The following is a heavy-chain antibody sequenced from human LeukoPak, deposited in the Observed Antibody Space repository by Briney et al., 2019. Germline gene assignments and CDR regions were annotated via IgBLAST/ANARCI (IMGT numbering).Heavy chain of an antibody. D-gene: IGHD3-10*01. CDR1: GYTFTGYY. CDR2: INPNSGGT. CDR3: ARDGGMVRGSHGP. Sequence: ASVKVSCKASGYTFTGYYMHWVRQAPGQGLEWMGRINPNSGGTNYAQKFQGRVTMTRGTSISTAHMELSRLRSDDTAVYYCARDGGMVRGSHGPWGQGTLVTVSS. V-gene: IGHV1-2*06. J-gene: IGHJ5*02.